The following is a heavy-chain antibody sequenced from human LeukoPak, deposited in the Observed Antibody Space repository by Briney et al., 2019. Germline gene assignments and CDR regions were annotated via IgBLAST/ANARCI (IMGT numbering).Heavy chain of an antibody. Sequence: GGSLRLSCAASGFTFSSYSMNWVRQAPGKGLEWVSSISSSSSYIYYADSVKGRFTISRDNAKNSLYLQMTSLRAEDTAVYYCATVVVAATFDYWGQGTLVTVSS. V-gene: IGHV3-21*01. J-gene: IGHJ4*02. CDR1: GFTFSSYS. D-gene: IGHD2-15*01. CDR3: ATVVVAATFDY. CDR2: ISSSSSYI.